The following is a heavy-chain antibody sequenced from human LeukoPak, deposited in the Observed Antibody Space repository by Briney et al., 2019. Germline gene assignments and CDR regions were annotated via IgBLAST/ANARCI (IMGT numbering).Heavy chain of an antibody. CDR3: AREVILWFGEPYYFDY. Sequence: ASVKVSCKASGYTFTGYYMHWVRQAAGQGLEWMGWINPNSGGTNYAQKFQGRVTMTRDTSISTAYMELSRLRSDDTAVYYCAREVILWFGEPYYFDYWGQGTLVTVSS. J-gene: IGHJ4*02. D-gene: IGHD3-10*01. CDR1: GYTFTGYY. CDR2: INPNSGGT. V-gene: IGHV1-2*02.